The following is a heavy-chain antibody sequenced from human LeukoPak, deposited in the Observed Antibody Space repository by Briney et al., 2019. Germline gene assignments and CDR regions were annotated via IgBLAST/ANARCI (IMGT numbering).Heavy chain of an antibody. CDR1: GFTFNTYA. CDR2: ISYDGSDK. CDR3: ARAHYDILTGYLS. J-gene: IGHJ4*02. D-gene: IGHD3-9*01. V-gene: IGHV3-30*03. Sequence: GSLRLSCEASGFTFNTYAMHWVRQPPGKGLEWVALISYDGSDKIYTDSVKGRFTISRDNSKNTLYLQMNSLRAEDTAVYYCARAHYDILTGYLSWGQGTLVTVSS.